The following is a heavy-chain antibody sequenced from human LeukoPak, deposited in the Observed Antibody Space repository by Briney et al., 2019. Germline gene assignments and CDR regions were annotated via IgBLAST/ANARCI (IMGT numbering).Heavy chain of an antibody. CDR3: AREYRGYCSGGSCYGWFDP. D-gene: IGHD2-15*01. J-gene: IGHJ5*02. V-gene: IGHV4-31*03. CDR2: IYYSGST. CDR1: GDSISSGNYY. Sequence: SETLSLTCTVSGDSISSGNYYWSWIRQHPGKGLEWIGYIYYSGSTYYNPSLKSRVTISMDTSKNQFSLKLNSVSAADTAVYYCAREYRGYCSGGSCYGWFDPWGQGTLVTVSS.